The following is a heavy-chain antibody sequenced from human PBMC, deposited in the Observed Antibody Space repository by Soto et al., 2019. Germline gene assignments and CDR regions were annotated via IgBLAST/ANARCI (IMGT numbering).Heavy chain of an antibody. Sequence: PSQTLSLTCAISGDSVSSNYATWDWIRQSPSRGLEWLGRTYYRSKWYYDYALSVKSRITINPDTSNNQLSLQLNSVTPEDTAVYYCARDQRGYNYGFRFDQWGQGILDTVSS. CDR3: ARDQRGYNYGFRFDQ. J-gene: IGHJ4*02. CDR1: GDSVSSNYAT. CDR2: TYYRSKWYY. D-gene: IGHD5-18*01. V-gene: IGHV6-1*01.